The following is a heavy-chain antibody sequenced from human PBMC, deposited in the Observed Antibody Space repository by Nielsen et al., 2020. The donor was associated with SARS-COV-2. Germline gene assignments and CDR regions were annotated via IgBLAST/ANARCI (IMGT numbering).Heavy chain of an antibody. Sequence: GESLKISCVASGFTFDNFAMHWVRQAPGKGLEWVALISSGGSKKCYRNSVKGRFTFSRDNSKNILLLQMNDLRTEDTATYYCARGRRDYHMLTGDFDSWGQGTLVTVSS. CDR2: ISSGGSKK. J-gene: IGHJ4*02. D-gene: IGHD3-9*01. V-gene: IGHV3-30*03. CDR1: GFTFDNFA. CDR3: ARGRRDYHMLTGDFDS.